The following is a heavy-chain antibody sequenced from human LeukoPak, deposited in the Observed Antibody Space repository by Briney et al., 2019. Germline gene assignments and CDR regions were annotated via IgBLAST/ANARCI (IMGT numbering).Heavy chain of an antibody. V-gene: IGHV4-30-2*01. Sequence: SETLSLTCAVSGGSISSGGHSWSWIGQPPGKGLEWIGYIYHSGSTYYNPSLKSRVTISVDRSKNQFSLKLSSVTAADTAVYFCASVKPGYGDAFDVWGQGTMVTVSS. CDR1: GGSISSGGHS. D-gene: IGHD5-12*01. CDR3: ASVKPGYGDAFDV. CDR2: IYHSGST. J-gene: IGHJ3*01.